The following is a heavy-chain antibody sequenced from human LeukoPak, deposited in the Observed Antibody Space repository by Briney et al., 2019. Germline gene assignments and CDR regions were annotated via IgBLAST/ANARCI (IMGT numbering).Heavy chain of an antibody. CDR2: ISVSGDRT. D-gene: IGHD2-15*01. V-gene: IGHV3-23*01. CDR3: AKYVAAEGPPYALDV. J-gene: IGHJ6*02. Sequence: GGSLRLSCAASGFTVSSSYMSWVRQAPGKGLEWVSGISVSGDRTWYADSVKGRFTISRDNSKNTLYLQMNSLRAEDTAVYYCAKYVAAEGPPYALDVWGQGTTVTVSS. CDR1: GFTVSSSY.